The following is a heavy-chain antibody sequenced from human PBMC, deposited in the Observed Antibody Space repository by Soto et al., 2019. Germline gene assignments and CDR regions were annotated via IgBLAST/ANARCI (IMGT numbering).Heavy chain of an antibody. Sequence: SETLSLTCAVSGGSISSYYWSWMRQPAGKGLEWIGRIYTSGSTNYNPSLKSRVTMSVDTSKNQFSLKLSSVTAADTAVYYCARDDMGSYYYYYGMEVWGKGTKVTVSS. J-gene: IGHJ6*04. D-gene: IGHD1-26*01. CDR1: GGSISSYY. CDR2: IYTSGST. V-gene: IGHV4-4*07. CDR3: ARDDMGSYYYYYGMEV.